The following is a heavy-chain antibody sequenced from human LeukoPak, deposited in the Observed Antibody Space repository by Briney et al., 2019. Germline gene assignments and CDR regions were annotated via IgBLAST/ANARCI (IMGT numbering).Heavy chain of an antibody. CDR3: ARTYYSDYPYYYYMDV. J-gene: IGHJ6*03. D-gene: IGHD4-11*01. CDR2: ISYDGGHK. CDR1: GFTFSSYG. V-gene: IGHV3-30*19. Sequence: GGSLRLSCAASGFTFSSYGMHWVRQAPGKGLEWVALISYDGGHKYCADSVRGRFTISRDNSNNTLCLQMNSLRAEDTAVYYCARTYYSDYPYYYYMDVWGKGTTVTVSS.